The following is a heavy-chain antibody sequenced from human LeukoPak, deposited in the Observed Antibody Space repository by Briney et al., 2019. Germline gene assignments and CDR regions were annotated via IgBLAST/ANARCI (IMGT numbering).Heavy chain of an antibody. V-gene: IGHV4-39*01. CDR1: GGSISRSSYY. CDR2: IYYSGST. J-gene: IGHJ3*02. CDR3: DVVTAPRDASDI. Sequence: SETLSLTCTVSGGSISRSSYYWGWIRQPPGKGLEWIGSIYYSGSTYYNPSLKSRVTISVDTSKNQFSLKLSSVTAADTAVYYCDVVTAPRDASDIWGQGTMVTVSS. D-gene: IGHD2-21*02.